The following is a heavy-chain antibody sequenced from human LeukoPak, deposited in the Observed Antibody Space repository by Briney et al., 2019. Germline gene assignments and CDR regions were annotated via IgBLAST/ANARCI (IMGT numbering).Heavy chain of an antibody. D-gene: IGHD3-10*01. Sequence: PGGSLRLSCAASGFTVSSNYMSWVRQAPGKGLEWVSVIYSGGSTYYADSVKGRFTISRDNSKNTLYLQMNSLRAEDTAVYYCASHPWYYYGSGGYYALGYWGQGTLVTVSS. CDR2: IYSGGST. J-gene: IGHJ4*02. CDR3: ASHPWYYYGSGGYYALGY. CDR1: GFTVSSNY. V-gene: IGHV3-53*01.